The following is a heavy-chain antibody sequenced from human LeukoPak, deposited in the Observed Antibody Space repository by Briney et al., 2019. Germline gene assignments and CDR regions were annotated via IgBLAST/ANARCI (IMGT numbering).Heavy chain of an antibody. J-gene: IGHJ4*02. CDR3: AKGCSGSNCNSAFDY. CDR1: GFTFSSYG. Sequence: GRSLRLSCAASGFTFSSYGLHWVRQAPGKGLEWGSGISSSGGNTFYADSVKGRFTISRDNSKNMLYLQMNSLRAEDTATYYCAKGCSGSNCNSAFDYWGQGTLVTVSS. CDR2: ISSSGGNT. D-gene: IGHD2-2*02. V-gene: IGHV3-23*01.